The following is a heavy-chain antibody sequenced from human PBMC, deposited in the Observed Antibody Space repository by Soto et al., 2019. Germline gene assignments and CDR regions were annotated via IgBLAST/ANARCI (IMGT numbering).Heavy chain of an antibody. CDR2: ISYDGSNK. V-gene: IGHV3-30*03. D-gene: IGHD2-15*01. Sequence: PGASLRLSCAPSGFTFSSYGMHWVRQAPGKGLEWVAVISYDGSNKYYADSVKGRFTISRDNSKNTLYLQMNSLRAEDTAVYYCAPWLAALDSWGQGT. CDR3: APWLAALDS. CDR1: GFTFSSYG. J-gene: IGHJ4*02.